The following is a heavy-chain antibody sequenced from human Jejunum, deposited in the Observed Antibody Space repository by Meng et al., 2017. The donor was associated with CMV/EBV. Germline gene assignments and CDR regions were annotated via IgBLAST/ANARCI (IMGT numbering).Heavy chain of an antibody. D-gene: IGHD1-26*01. J-gene: IGHJ4*02. CDR2: TRYDGTEE. CDR1: FSSYG. CDR3: AKLQGLYSGTYYGHSFDF. V-gene: IGHV3-30*02. Sequence: FSSYGRHWVRQAPGKGLEWVAFTRYDGTEEYYADSVKGRFTISRDSSENTLYLQMNSLRAEDTAIYYCAKLQGLYSGTYYGHSFDFWGQGTLVTVSS.